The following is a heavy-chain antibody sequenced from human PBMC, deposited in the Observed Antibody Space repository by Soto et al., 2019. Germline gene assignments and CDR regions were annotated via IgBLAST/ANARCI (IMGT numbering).Heavy chain of an antibody. CDR1: GYTFTAYY. CDR2: INPNSGGT. J-gene: IGHJ3*02. V-gene: IGHV1-2*02. Sequence: GASVKVCCKASGYTFTAYYIHWVRQAPGQGLEWMGWINPNSGGTNYAQKFQGRVTLTRDTSISTAYMELSRLTSDDTAVHYCAIKYYDFPGYPDAAFDTWGQGTVVTVSS. CDR3: AIKYYDFPGYPDAAFDT. D-gene: IGHD3-22*01.